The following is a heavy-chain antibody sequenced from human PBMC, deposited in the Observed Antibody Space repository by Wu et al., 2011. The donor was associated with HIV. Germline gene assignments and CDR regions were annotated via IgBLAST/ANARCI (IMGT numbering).Heavy chain of an antibody. Sequence: SVKVSCKASGYYLTSYGITWVRQAPGQGLEWMGWISPYNGNTNYAQKFQGRVTMTTDTSTSTAYMELRSLRSNDTAMYYCARGYGDVKGTGWFDPWGQGTLVTVSS. J-gene: IGHJ5*02. D-gene: IGHD4-17*01. CDR2: ISPYNGNT. CDR1: GYYLTSYG. CDR3: ARGYGDVKGTGWFDP. V-gene: IGHV1-18*01.